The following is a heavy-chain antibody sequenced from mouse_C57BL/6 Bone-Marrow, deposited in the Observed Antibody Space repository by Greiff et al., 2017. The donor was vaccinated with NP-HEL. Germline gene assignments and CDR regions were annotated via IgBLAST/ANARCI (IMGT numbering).Heavy chain of an antibody. Sequence: QVQLQQPGAELVMPGASVKLSCKASGYTFTSYWMHWVKQRPGQGLEWIGEIDPSDSYTNYNQKFKGKSTLTVDKSSSTAYMQLSSLTSEDSAVYYCASLYGDFDVWGTGTTVTVSS. J-gene: IGHJ1*03. CDR3: ASLYGDFDV. CDR2: IDPSDSYT. CDR1: GYTFTSYW. D-gene: IGHD1-1*02. V-gene: IGHV1-69*01.